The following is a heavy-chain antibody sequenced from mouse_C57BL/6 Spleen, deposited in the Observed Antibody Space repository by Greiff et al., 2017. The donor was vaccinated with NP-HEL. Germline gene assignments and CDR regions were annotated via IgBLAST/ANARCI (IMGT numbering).Heavy chain of an antibody. CDR3: IKREEGAWFAY. CDR1: GYTFTDYE. V-gene: IGHV1-15*01. CDR2: IDPETGGT. J-gene: IGHJ3*01. Sequence: QVQLQQSGAELVRPGASVTLSCKASGYTFTDYEMHWVKQTPVHGLAWIGAIDPETGGTAYNQKFKGKAILTADKSSSTAYMALRSLTSEDSAVYYCIKREEGAWFAYWGQGTLVTVSA.